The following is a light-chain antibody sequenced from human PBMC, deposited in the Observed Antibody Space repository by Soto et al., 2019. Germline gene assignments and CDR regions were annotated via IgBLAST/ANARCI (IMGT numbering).Light chain of an antibody. V-gene: IGLV2-23*01. J-gene: IGLJ3*02. CDR3: CSYAGISTWV. Sequence: QSALTQPRSVSGSPGQSVTISCTGTSSDVGGYNYVSWYQQHPGKAPKLMIYGGSKRPSGVSNRFSGSKSGNTASLTISGLQAEDEADYYCCSYAGISTWVFGGGTKLTVL. CDR1: SSDVGGYNY. CDR2: GGS.